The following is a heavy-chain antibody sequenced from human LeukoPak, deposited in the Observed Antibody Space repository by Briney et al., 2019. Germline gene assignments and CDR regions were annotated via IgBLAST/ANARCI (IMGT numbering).Heavy chain of an antibody. CDR1: GFTFSTYA. J-gene: IGHJ4*02. CDR3: AKVGTTSGWYGAFDY. V-gene: IGHV3-23*01. D-gene: IGHD6-19*01. CDR2: ISGSGDNT. Sequence: PGGSPRLSCAASGFTFSTYAMSWVRQALGKGLEWVSTISGSGDNTYYADSVEGRFTISRDNSRNTLYLQMNSLRAEDTAVYYCAKVGTTSGWYGAFDYWGQGTLVTVSS.